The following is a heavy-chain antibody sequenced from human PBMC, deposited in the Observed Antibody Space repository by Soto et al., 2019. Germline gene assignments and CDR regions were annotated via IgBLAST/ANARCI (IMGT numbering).Heavy chain of an antibody. CDR3: ARAMGTDGWSNHPFDI. D-gene: IGHD6-19*01. J-gene: IGHJ3*02. V-gene: IGHV3-7*04. CDR1: GFTFSRYW. Sequence: GGSLSLSCAASGFTFSRYWMDWVRQAPRKWLEWVATIKHDGSEQYYVDSVKGRFIVSRDNAKNSLFLQMNGLRVEDTAVYFCARAMGTDGWSNHPFDIWGQGTMVTVSS. CDR2: IKHDGSEQ.